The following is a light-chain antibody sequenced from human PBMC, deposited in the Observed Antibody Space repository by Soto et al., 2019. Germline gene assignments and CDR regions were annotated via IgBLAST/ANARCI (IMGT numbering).Light chain of an antibody. CDR1: QSVNSIY. Sequence: EIVLTQSPGTLSLSPGERATLSCRASQSVNSIYLAWYQQKPGQASRLLIYGASKRATGIPDRFSGSGSGTDFTLTISRLEPEDFAVYYCHQYSNLPVTFGGGTKVDIK. CDR3: HQYSNLPVT. CDR2: GAS. V-gene: IGKV3-20*01. J-gene: IGKJ4*01.